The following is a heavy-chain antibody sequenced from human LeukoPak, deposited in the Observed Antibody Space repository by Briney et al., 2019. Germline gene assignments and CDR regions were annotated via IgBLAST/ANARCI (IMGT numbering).Heavy chain of an antibody. CDR2: ISGSGGST. CDR3: AKDQNFDS. Sequence: PGGSLRLSCAASGFTFSSYGMSWVRQAPGKGLEWVSAISGSGGSTYYADSVKGRFTISRDNAKNSLYLQMNSLRAEDTALYYCAKDQNFDSWGQGTLVTVSS. V-gene: IGHV3-23*01. J-gene: IGHJ4*02. CDR1: GFTFSSYG.